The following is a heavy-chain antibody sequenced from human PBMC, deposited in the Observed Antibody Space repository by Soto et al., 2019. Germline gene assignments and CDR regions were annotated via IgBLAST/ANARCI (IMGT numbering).Heavy chain of an antibody. Sequence: QVQLQESGPGRVKPSETLSLTCSVSGGSVRTGSYHWSWIRQPPGKGLEWIGFIPNNGSPDYNLPLKSRVVVSIDRSKNQFSLKVNSVTAADTAVYFCARIGWGGDSWGQGTMVTVSS. CDR1: GGSVRTGSYH. CDR3: ARIGWGGDS. D-gene: IGHD7-27*01. J-gene: IGHJ4*02. V-gene: IGHV4-61*01. CDR2: IPNNGSP.